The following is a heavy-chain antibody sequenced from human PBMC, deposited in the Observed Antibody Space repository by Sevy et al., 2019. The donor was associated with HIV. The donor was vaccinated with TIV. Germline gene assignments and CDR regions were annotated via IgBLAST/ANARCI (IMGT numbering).Heavy chain of an antibody. V-gene: IGHV1-58*01. CDR2: VVVGSGNT. D-gene: IGHD6-19*01. CDR3: AADLGQQCCLDHYYYYGMDV. CDR1: GFTFTSSA. J-gene: IGHJ6*02. Sequence: ASVKVSCKASGFTFTSSAVQWVRQARGQRLEWIGWVVVGSGNTNYAQKFQERVTITRDMSTSTAYMERSSLRSEDTAVYYCAADLGQQCCLDHYYYYGMDVWGQGTTVTVSS.